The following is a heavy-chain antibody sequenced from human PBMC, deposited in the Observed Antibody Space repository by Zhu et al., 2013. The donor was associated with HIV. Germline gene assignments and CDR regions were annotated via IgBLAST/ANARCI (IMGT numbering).Heavy chain of an antibody. D-gene: IGHD4-17*01. V-gene: IGHV1-18*01. CDR2: ISAYNGHT. Sequence: QVQLVQSGDEVKKPGASVKASCKASGYIFTSYGFSWVRQAPGEGLEWMGWISAYNGHTNYALKFQGRVTMTIDTSTSTNTAYMELEGLTSDDTAVYYCARDRPSDNGDSYSCDHWGQGTLVTVSS. J-gene: IGHJ4*02. CDR3: ARDRPSDNGDSYSCDH. CDR1: GYIFTSYG.